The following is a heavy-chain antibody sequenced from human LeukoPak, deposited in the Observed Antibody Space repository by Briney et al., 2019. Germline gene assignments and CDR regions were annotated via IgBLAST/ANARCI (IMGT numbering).Heavy chain of an antibody. CDR3: ARAGSGTDY. D-gene: IGHD1-26*01. V-gene: IGHV3-48*01. Sequence: PGRSLRLSCAASGFTFSSYSMNWVRQAPGKGLEWVSYISSSSSTRYYADSVKGRFTISRDNAKNSLYMQMNSLRAEDTAVYYCARAGSGTDYWGQGTRVTVSS. CDR1: GFTFSSYS. CDR2: ISSSSSTR. J-gene: IGHJ4*02.